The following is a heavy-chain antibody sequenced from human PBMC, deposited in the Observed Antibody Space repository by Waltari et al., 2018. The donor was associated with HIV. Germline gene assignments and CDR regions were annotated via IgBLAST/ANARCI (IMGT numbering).Heavy chain of an antibody. CDR3: TRGYDRVPADY. CDR1: GGSFNDYY. V-gene: IGHV4-34*01. J-gene: IGHJ4*02. CDR2: IKHGAPT. D-gene: IGHD2-8*01. Sequence: QVQLQQWGAGLLKPSETLSLTCAVYGGSFNDYYWNWVRQPPGKGLEWIGEIKHGAPTNYNPSLNGRVTISADTSKHQFSLKLTSVTAADTAVYYCTRGYDRVPADYWGQGTLVTVST.